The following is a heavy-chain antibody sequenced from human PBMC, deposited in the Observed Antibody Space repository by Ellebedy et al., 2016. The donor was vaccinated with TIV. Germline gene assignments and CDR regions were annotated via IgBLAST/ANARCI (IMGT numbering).Heavy chain of an antibody. CDR3: ARVVLGCAAKIWGYCSSTSPDDY. CDR1: GYTFTGYY. J-gene: IGHJ4*02. Sequence: ASVKVSCXASGYTFTGYYMHWVRQAPGQGLEWMGWINPNSGGTNYAQKFQGRVTMTRDTSISTAYMELSRLRSDDTAVYYCARVVLGCAAKIWGYCSSTSPDDYWGQGTLVTVSS. CDR2: INPNSGGT. D-gene: IGHD2-2*01. V-gene: IGHV1-2*02.